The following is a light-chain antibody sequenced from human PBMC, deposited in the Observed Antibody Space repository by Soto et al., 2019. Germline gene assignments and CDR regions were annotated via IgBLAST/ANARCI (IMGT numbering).Light chain of an antibody. CDR3: AAWDDSLSGYV. CDR1: SSNIGSNY. Sequence: QAVVTRPPSASGTPGQRVTISCSGSSSNIGSNYVYWYQQLPGTAPKLLIYRNNQRPSGVPDRFSGSKSGTSASLAISGLRSEDEADYYCAAWDDSLSGYVFGTGTKLTVL. CDR2: RNN. J-gene: IGLJ1*01. V-gene: IGLV1-47*01.